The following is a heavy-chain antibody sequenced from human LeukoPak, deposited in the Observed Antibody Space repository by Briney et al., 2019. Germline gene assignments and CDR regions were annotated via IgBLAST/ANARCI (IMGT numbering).Heavy chain of an antibody. V-gene: IGHV3-74*01. CDR3: ARGPNSNWSGLDF. D-gene: IGHD6-6*01. CDR2: ISPTGSTT. CDR1: GFSFSGHW. J-gene: IGHJ4*02. Sequence: GGSLRLSCIASGFSFSGHWMHWARQLPGRGLVWVSRISPTGSTTSYADSVKGRFTVSRDNAKNTLYLQVNNLRAEDTAVYYCARGPNSNWSGLDFWGQGTLLTVSS.